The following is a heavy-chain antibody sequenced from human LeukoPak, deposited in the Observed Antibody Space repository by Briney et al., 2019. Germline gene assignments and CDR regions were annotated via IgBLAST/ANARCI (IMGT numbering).Heavy chain of an antibody. CDR1: GGSISSYY. CDR3: ARDTDCSSTSCYQGIAAAARGRNNWFDP. J-gene: IGHJ5*02. Sequence: PSETLSLTCTVSGGSISSYYWSWIRQPAGKGLEWTGRIYTSGSTNYNPSLKSRVTMSVDTSKNQFSLKLSSVTAADTAVYYCARDTDCSSTSCYQGIAAAARGRNNWFDPWGQGTLVTVSS. V-gene: IGHV4-4*07. D-gene: IGHD2-2*01. CDR2: IYTSGST.